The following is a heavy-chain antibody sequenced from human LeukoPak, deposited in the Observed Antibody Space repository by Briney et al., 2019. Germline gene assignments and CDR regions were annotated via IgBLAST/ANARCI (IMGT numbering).Heavy chain of an antibody. D-gene: IGHD6-25*01. J-gene: IGHJ4*02. CDR1: GFTFDDYA. V-gene: IGHV3-9*01. Sequence: PGGSLTLSCAASGFTFDDYAMHWVRHAPGKGLEWVSGISWNSGSIGYADSVKGRFTISRDNAKNTLFLQMNRLRAEDTAVYYCVRDTSSGFDYWGQGNLVTVSS. CDR2: ISWNSGSI. CDR3: VRDTSSGFDY.